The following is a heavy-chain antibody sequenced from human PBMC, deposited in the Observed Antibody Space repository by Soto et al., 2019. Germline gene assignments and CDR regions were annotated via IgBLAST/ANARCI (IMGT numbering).Heavy chain of an antibody. V-gene: IGHV1-58*01. J-gene: IGHJ4*02. CDR1: GFTFTSSA. CDR2: IVVGSGNT. Sequence: QMQLVQSGPEVKKPGTSVKVSCKASGFTFTSSAVQWVRQARGQRLERIGWIVVGSGNTNYAQKFQERVTITRDMSTSTAYMGLSSLGAEDTAVYYCAAVTNCSGGSCYSRFDYWGQGTLGTVSS. D-gene: IGHD2-15*01. CDR3: AAVTNCSGGSCYSRFDY.